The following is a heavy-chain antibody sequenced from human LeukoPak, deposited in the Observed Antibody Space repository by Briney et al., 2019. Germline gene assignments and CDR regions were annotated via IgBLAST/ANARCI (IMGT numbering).Heavy chain of an antibody. D-gene: IGHD3-10*01. Sequence: TSETLSLTCTVSGGSINSSSYYWGWIRQPPGKGLEWIGTIFYSGSTYYNPSLKSRVTLSVDTSKNQFSLKLSSVTAADTAVYYCARTTTVRGTYYMDVWGKGTTVTVSS. CDR1: GGSINSSSYY. J-gene: IGHJ6*03. CDR3: ARTTTVRGTYYMDV. V-gene: IGHV4-39*07. CDR2: IFYSGST.